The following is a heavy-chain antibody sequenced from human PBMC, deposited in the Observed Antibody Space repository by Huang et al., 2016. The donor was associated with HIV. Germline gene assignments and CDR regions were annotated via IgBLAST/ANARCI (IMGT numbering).Heavy chain of an antibody. CDR2: INHSGST. Sequence: QVQLQQWGAGLLKPSETLSLTCAVYGGSFSGYFWSWIRQPPGKGLEWIGEINHSGSTNDNPALKSRVTISVDTSKNQCSLRLSSVTAADTAVYYCARGAARYFDRGGTRYYGMDVWGQGTTVTVSS. CDR3: ARGAARYFDRGGTRYYGMDV. D-gene: IGHD3-9*01. CDR1: GGSFSGYF. J-gene: IGHJ6*02. V-gene: IGHV4-34*01.